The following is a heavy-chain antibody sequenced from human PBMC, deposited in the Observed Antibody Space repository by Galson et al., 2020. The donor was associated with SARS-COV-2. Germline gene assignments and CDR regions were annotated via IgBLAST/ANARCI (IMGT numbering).Heavy chain of an antibody. CDR2: IYYSGST. D-gene: IGHD3-3*01. Sequence: SETLSLTCTVSGGSISSYYWSWIRQPPGKGLEWIGYIYYSGSTNYNPSLKSRVTISVDTSKNQFSLKLSSVTAADTAVYYCARAHASDFWSGYYDYWGQGTLVTVS. CDR3: ARAHASDFWSGYYDY. V-gene: IGHV4-59*01. J-gene: IGHJ4*02. CDR1: GGSISSYY.